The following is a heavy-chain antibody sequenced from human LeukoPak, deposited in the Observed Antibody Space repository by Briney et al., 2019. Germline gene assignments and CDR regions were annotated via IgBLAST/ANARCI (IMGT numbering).Heavy chain of an antibody. Sequence: ASVKVSCKASGYTFTNYAMHWVRQAPAPRLECVGWINAGNGNTKYSQEFQGRVTITRDTSASTAYMELSSVRSEDMAVYYCARGGKMAIGIFDYWGQGTLVTVS. V-gene: IGHV1-3*03. CDR1: GYTFTNYA. D-gene: IGHD5-24*01. CDR2: INAGNGNT. J-gene: IGHJ4*02. CDR3: ARGGKMAIGIFDY.